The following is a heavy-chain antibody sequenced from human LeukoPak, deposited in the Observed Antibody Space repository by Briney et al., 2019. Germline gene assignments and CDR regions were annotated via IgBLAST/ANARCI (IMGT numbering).Heavy chain of an antibody. CDR3: ASDPSGSYYIFGSFDY. V-gene: IGHV1-69*13. CDR1: GGTFISYA. J-gene: IGHJ4*02. Sequence: SVKVSCKASGGTFISYAISWVRQAPGQGLEWMGGIIPIFGTANYAQKFQGRVTITADESTSTAYMELSSLRSEDTAVYYCASDPSGSYYIFGSFDYWGQGTLVTVSS. CDR2: IIPIFGTA. D-gene: IGHD1-26*01.